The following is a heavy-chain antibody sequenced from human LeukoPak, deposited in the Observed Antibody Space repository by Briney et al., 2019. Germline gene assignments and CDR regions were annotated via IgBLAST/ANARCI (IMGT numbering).Heavy chain of an antibody. J-gene: IGHJ4*02. CDR2: INHSGST. CDR3: ARAGGGYYDFWSGYYTPFFDY. CDR1: GGSISSGDYY. Sequence: SETLSLTCTVSGGSISSGDYYWSWIRQPPGKGLEWIGEINHSGSTNYNPSLKSRVTISVDTSKNQFSLKLSSVTAADTAVYYRARAGGGYYDFWSGYYTPFFDYWGQGTLVTVSS. D-gene: IGHD3-3*01. V-gene: IGHV4-39*07.